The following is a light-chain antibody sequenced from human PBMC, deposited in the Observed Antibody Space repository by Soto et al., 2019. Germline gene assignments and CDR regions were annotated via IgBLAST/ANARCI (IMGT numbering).Light chain of an antibody. CDR1: SSDVGGYNY. CDR3: TSYTSSSTYV. V-gene: IGLV2-14*01. J-gene: IGLJ1*01. Sequence: QSVLTQPASVSGAPGGAITISCTGTSSDVGGYNYVSWYQQHPGKAPRFLIYDVSNRPSGVSNRFSGSKSGATASLTISGLQAEDEADYYCTSYTSSSTYVFGTGTKVTVL. CDR2: DVS.